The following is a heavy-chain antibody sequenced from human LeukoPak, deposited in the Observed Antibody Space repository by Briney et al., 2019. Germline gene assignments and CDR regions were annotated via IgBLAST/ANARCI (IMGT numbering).Heavy chain of an antibody. CDR2: ISWNSGSI. CDR1: GFTFDDYG. D-gene: IGHD1-26*01. V-gene: IGHV3-9*01. CDR3: AKEVSQDYYDFDY. J-gene: IGHJ4*02. Sequence: GGSLSLSCAASGFTFDDYGLHWVRNAPGQGLERVSGISWNSGSIGYEDPLKGRFTISRDNSKNSLYLQMNSLRAEDTALYYCAKEVSQDYYDFDYWGQGTLVTVSS.